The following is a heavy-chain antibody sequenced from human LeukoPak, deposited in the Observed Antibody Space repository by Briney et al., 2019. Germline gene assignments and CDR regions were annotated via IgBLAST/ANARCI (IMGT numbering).Heavy chain of an antibody. J-gene: IGHJ4*02. V-gene: IGHV4-59*01. D-gene: IGHD4-11*01. CDR2: IYYSGST. CDR1: GGSISTYY. CDR3: ARGPHDYTNSFDY. Sequence: SETLSLTCTVSGGSISTYYWSWIRQPPGKGLEWIGYIYYSGSTNYNPSLKSRVTISVDTSKNQFSLKLSSVTAADTAVYYCARGPHDYTNSFDYWGQGTLVTVSS.